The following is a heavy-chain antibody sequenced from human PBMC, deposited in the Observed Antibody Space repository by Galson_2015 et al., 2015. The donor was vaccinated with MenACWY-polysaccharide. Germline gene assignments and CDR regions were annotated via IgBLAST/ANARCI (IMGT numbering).Heavy chain of an antibody. Sequence: ETLSLTCTVSGGSMRSYYWSWIRQPPGKRLEWIGYVHSSGSTYYNPSLRSRVTISVDTPKNQFSLELSSVTAADTAVYYCARDLGSGSYSSTNYYYNGMDVWGQGTTVTVSS. CDR3: ARDLGSGSYSSTNYYYNGMDV. CDR1: GGSMRSYY. D-gene: IGHD3-10*01. CDR2: VHSSGST. J-gene: IGHJ6*02. V-gene: IGHV4-59*01.